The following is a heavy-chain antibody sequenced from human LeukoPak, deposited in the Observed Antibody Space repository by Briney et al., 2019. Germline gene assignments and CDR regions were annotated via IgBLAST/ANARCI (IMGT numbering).Heavy chain of an antibody. CDR2: ISSSSSTI. Sequence: PGGSLRLSCAASGFSFSSYIMNWVRQAPGKGLEWVSHISSSSSTIYYADSVKGRFTISRDNSKNTLYLQMNSLRAEDTAVYYCAKEKYDFWSGYELWGQGTLVTVSS. V-gene: IGHV3-48*01. D-gene: IGHD3-3*01. J-gene: IGHJ4*02. CDR3: AKEKYDFWSGYEL. CDR1: GFSFSSYI.